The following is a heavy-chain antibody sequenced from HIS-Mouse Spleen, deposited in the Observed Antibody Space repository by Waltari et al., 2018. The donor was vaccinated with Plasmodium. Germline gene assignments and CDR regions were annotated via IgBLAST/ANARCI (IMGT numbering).Heavy chain of an antibody. D-gene: IGHD6-13*01. CDR3: AKDRRSSSWYVDY. J-gene: IGHJ4*02. CDR2: ISYDGSNK. V-gene: IGHV3-30*18. Sequence: VQLVESGGGVVQPGRSLRLSCAASGFTFSSYGMHWVRQAPGKGLEWVAVISYDGSNKYYADCVKGRFTISRDNSKNTLYLQMNSLRAEDTAVYYCAKDRRSSSWYVDYWGQGTLVTVSS. CDR1: GFTFSSYG.